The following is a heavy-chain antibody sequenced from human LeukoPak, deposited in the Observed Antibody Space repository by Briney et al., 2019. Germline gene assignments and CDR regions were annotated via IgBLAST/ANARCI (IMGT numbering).Heavy chain of an antibody. CDR1: GFTFGNFG. CDR2: ITGSSTWT. CDR3: ARELVSSGTGYFDL. Sequence: GGSLRLSCEASGFTFGNFGTTWVRQAPGKGLQWVSGITGSSTWTYYAASVKGRFTVSRDNSQNTLHLQMNSLRADDTAVYYCARELVSSGTGYFDLWGRGTLVTVSS. J-gene: IGHJ2*01. D-gene: IGHD3-10*01. V-gene: IGHV3-23*01.